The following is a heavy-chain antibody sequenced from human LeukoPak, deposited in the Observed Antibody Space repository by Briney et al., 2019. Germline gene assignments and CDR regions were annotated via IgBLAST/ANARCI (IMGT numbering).Heavy chain of an antibody. J-gene: IGHJ4*02. D-gene: IGHD2-21*02. CDR1: GLTFSNAW. CDR2: ISGSGDST. CDR3: AKDRLLNCRGDCYIFDY. V-gene: IGHV3-23*01. Sequence: GGSLRLSCAASGLTFSNAWMSWVRQVPGKGLEWVSSISGSGDSTFYADSVKGRFSISRDNSKNTLYLQVNGLRTEDTAVCYCAKDRLLNCRGDCYIFDYWGQGTVVTVSS.